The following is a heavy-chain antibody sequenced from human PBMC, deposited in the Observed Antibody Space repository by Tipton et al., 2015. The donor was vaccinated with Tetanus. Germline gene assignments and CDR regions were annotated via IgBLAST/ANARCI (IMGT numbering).Heavy chain of an antibody. CDR2: IYTSRIT. CDR1: GGSTRDFY. D-gene: IGHD3-10*01. Sequence: GLVKPSENLSLNCTVSGGSTRDFYWTWIRQAAGKRLEWIGRIYTSRITIYNPSLKSRVSMSMDTSRNQFSLELSSVTAADTAVYYCATDRRGPGEVRGLDNWGQGTLVTVSS. CDR3: ATDRRGPGEVRGLDN. V-gene: IGHV4-4*07. J-gene: IGHJ4*02.